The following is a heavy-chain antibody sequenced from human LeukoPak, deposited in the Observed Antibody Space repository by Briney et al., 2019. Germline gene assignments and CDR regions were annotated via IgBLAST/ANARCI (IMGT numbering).Heavy chain of an antibody. Sequence: GGSLRLSCLASGFSFSTYDIHWVRQAPGKGLEWVAVISTDGRTKFYTDSVKGRFTISGDNSKNTLYLQMNSLRAEDTAVYYCARDMLLGRPDYMDVWGKGTAATVSS. CDR1: GFSFSTYD. D-gene: IGHD3-16*01. V-gene: IGHV3-30*04. J-gene: IGHJ6*03. CDR3: ARDMLLGRPDYMDV. CDR2: ISTDGRTK.